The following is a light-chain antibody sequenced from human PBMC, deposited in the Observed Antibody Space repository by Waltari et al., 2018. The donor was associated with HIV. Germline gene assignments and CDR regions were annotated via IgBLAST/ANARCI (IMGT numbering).Light chain of an antibody. V-gene: IGKV4-1*01. Sequence: IVMTQSPDSLTVSLGERAPLNCKSRHSVFDRSKDKNYLAWYQQKAGQPPKLLIYWASTRGSGVPDRFSGSGSGTDFTLTISSLQAEDVAVYYCQQYYNAPFTFGPGTKV. J-gene: IGKJ3*01. CDR3: QQYYNAPFT. CDR1: HSVFDRSKDKNY. CDR2: WAS.